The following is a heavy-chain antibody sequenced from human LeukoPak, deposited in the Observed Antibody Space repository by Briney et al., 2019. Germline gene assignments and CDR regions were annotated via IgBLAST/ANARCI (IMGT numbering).Heavy chain of an antibody. V-gene: IGHV4-39*01. CDR3: ARRNPYYYDSSVYRKCEGFEP. D-gene: IGHD3-22*01. CDR1: GGSISSSSYY. Sequence: SETLSLTCTVSGGSISSSSYYWVWIRQPQGMGLEWIGSIYYSGSSYYNPFLNRRVTISVDTYKNQFSLKLSSVTAAATAVDYCARRNPYYYDSSVYRKCEGFEPWGQGALVTVYS. CDR2: IYYSGSS. J-gene: IGHJ5*02.